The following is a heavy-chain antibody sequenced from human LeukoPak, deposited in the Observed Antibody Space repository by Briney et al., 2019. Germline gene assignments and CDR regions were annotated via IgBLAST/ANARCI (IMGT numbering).Heavy chain of an antibody. D-gene: IGHD1-1*01. J-gene: IGHJ4*02. CDR3: VRDAWPFGTY. CDR1: GFTFSSYE. CDR2: ISSSSTTI. Sequence: GGSLRLSCAASGFTFSSYEMNWVRQGPGKGLEWVSYISSSSTTIYYADSVQGRFTISRDNAKNSLYLQMSALRDEDTAVYYCVRDAWPFGTYGGQGTLVTVS. V-gene: IGHV3-48*03.